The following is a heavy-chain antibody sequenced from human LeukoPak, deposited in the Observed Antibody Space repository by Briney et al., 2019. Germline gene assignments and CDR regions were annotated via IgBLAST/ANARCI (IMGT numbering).Heavy chain of an antibody. CDR3: NRNIYCSGGSCSYYFDY. V-gene: IGHV3-49*04. J-gene: IGHJ4*02. D-gene: IGHD2-15*01. CDR2: IRRKVSGATT. Sequence: GSLRLSCTVAGFTFGDYAMGWVRQAPGKGLEWVGLIRRKVSGATTEYAASVKGRFTISRDDSKSIAYLQMNSLKTEDTAMYYCNRNIYCSGGSCSYYFDYWGQGTLVTVSS. CDR1: GFTFGDYA.